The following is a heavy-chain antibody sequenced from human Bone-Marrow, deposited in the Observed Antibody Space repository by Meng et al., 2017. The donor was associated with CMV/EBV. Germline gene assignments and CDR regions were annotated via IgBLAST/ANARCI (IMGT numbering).Heavy chain of an antibody. Sequence: GESLKISCAASGFTFSSYAMSWVRQAPGQGLEWVSTITNDGDNTYYADSVKGRFTISRDNSNNTLYLRMDSLRAEDTAVYFCAKGHIVVGPPALGNWGQGTLDTVSS. CDR1: GFTFSSYA. D-gene: IGHD2-2*01. J-gene: IGHJ4*02. CDR2: ITNDGDNT. V-gene: IGHV3-23*01. CDR3: AKGHIVVGPPALGN.